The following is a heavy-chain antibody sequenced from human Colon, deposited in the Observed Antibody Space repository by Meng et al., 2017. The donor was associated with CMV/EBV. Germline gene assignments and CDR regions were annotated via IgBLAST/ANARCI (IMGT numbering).Heavy chain of an antibody. CDR3: ARNPRNSDSDGQYWDLDH. CDR1: GFTFGDYA. V-gene: IGHV3-49*04. J-gene: IGHJ4*02. Sequence: GESLKISCITSGFTFGDYAMSWVRQAPGKGMEWLGFIRTNTFGGVTDYAASVEGRFTISRDDSESVAYLQMNNLKTEDTAVYYCARNPRNSDSDGQYWDLDHWGQGTLVTVSS. D-gene: IGHD3-22*01. CDR2: IRTNTFGGVT.